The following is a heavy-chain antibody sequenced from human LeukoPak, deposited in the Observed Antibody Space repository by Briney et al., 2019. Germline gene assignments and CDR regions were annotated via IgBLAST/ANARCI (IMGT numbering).Heavy chain of an antibody. CDR2: INHSGSN. CDR3: ARPQTGAAFDI. D-gene: IGHD1-14*01. Sequence: SETLSLTCAVYGGSFSGYSWSWIRQPPWTGLEWIGEINHSGSNNQNPSLKSRVTISVDTSKNQFSLKLSSVTAADTAVYYCARPQTGAAFDIWGQGTMVIVSS. J-gene: IGHJ3*02. CDR1: GGSFSGYS. V-gene: IGHV4-34*01.